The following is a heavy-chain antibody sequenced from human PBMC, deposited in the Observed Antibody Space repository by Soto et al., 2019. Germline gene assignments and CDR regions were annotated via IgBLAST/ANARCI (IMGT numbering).Heavy chain of an antibody. J-gene: IGHJ4*02. Sequence: SVKVSCKASGGSFSSYAISWVRQAPGQGLEWMGGIIPIFGTANYAQKFQGGVTITADESTSTAYMELSSLRSEDTAVYYCARGRVYDSSGYRLVEGHYFDYWGQGTLVTVSS. CDR2: IIPIFGTA. CDR3: ARGRVYDSSGYRLVEGHYFDY. V-gene: IGHV1-69*13. D-gene: IGHD3-22*01. CDR1: GGSFSSYA.